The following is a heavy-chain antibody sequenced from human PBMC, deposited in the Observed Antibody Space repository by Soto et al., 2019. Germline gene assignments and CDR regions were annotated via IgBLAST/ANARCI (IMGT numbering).Heavy chain of an antibody. J-gene: IGHJ5*02. Sequence: SEAVSLTCTGSGGSINNYYWSWIQQHPEKGLEWVGYIYDTGSPTNYNPSLKSRVTMSVDTSKKQISLKLNSVTAADTAVYYCARRYCSSTSCLAGFDPWGRGTLVTVSS. CDR2: IYDTGSPT. D-gene: IGHD2-2*01. CDR3: ARRYCSSTSCLAGFDP. V-gene: IGHV4-59*12. CDR1: GGSINNYY.